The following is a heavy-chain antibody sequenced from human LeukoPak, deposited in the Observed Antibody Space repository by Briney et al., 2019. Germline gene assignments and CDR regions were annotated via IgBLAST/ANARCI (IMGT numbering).Heavy chain of an antibody. Sequence: GRSLRLSCAASGFTFSSYAMSWVRQAPGKGLEWVSTLSGSGDPIYYADSVKGRFTISRDNSKNTLYLQMNSLRAEDTAVYYCAKDRVCHNQGLFDYWGQGTLVTVSS. CDR1: GFTFSSYA. D-gene: IGHD1-14*01. CDR3: AKDRVCHNQGLFDY. CDR2: LSGSGDPI. V-gene: IGHV3-23*01. J-gene: IGHJ4*02.